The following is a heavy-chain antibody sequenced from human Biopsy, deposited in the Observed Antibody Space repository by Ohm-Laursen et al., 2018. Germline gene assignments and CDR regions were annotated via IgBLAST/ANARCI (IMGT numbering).Heavy chain of an antibody. CDR3: AKDLGQVTAAIGY. D-gene: IGHD2-21*02. V-gene: IGHV3-9*01. CDR1: GFAFNAYW. CDR2: ITWNSGSI. J-gene: IGHJ4*02. Sequence: SLRLSCAAPGFAFNAYWMNWVRQAPGKGLEWVSGITWNSGSIGYADSVKGRFSIFRDNAKHSLYLQMNSLRAEDTALYYCAKDLGQVTAAIGYWGQGTLVTVSS.